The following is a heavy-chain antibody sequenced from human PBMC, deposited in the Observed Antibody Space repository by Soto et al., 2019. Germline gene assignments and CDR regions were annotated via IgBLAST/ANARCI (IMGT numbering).Heavy chain of an antibody. J-gene: IGHJ4*02. CDR3: ARVLAAAGTLYFDY. CDR2: IYYSGST. V-gene: IGHV4-59*12. CDR1: GGSISSYY. Sequence: PSETLSLTCTVSGGSISSYYWSWIRQPPGKGLEWIGYIYYSGSTNYNPSLKSRVTMSVDTSKNQFSLKLSSVTAADTAVYYCARVLAAAGTLYFDYWGQGTLVTVSS. D-gene: IGHD6-13*01.